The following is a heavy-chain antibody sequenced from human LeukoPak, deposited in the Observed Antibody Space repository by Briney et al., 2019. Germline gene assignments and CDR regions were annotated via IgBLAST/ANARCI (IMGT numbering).Heavy chain of an antibody. V-gene: IGHV4-31*03. CDR2: IYYSGST. CDR1: GGFISSGGYY. CDR3: ARVARNYSSSMAFDI. J-gene: IGHJ3*02. D-gene: IGHD6-6*01. Sequence: SQTLSLTCTVSGGFISSGGYYWSWIRQHPGKGLEWIGYIYYSGSTYYNPSLKSRVTISVDTSKNQFSLKLSSVTAADTAVYYCARVARNYSSSMAFDIWGQGTMVTVSS.